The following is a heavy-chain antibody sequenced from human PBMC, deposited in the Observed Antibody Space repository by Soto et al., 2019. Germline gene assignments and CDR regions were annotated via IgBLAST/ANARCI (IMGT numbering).Heavy chain of an antibody. D-gene: IGHD2-15*01. CDR1: GFTFSSYA. Sequence: GGSLRLSCAASGFTFSSYAMHWVRQAPGKGQEWVTVISYDGSNKYYADSVKGRFTISRDNSKNTLYLQMNSLRAEDTAVYYCARDIDADEPPYYFGYWGQGTLVTVSS. J-gene: IGHJ4*02. V-gene: IGHV3-30-3*01. CDR2: ISYDGSNK. CDR3: ARDIDADEPPYYFGY.